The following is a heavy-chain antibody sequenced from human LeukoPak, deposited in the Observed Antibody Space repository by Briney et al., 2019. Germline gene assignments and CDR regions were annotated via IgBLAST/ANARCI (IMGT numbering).Heavy chain of an antibody. CDR2: IRQDGSER. J-gene: IGHJ4*02. CDR1: ELTFATYW. CDR3: VRGCGRASCPYYFDS. Sequence: ESLKISCAASELTFATYWMSWVRQAPGKGLEWVATIRQDGSERHYLGSVKGRFTISRDNAKNSLYLQMDSLRGDDTAVYHCVRGCGRASCPYYFDSWGRGNLVTVSS. V-gene: IGHV3-7*01. D-gene: IGHD2-2*01.